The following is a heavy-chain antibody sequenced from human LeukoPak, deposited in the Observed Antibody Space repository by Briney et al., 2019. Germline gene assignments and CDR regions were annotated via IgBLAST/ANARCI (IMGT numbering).Heavy chain of an antibody. D-gene: IGHD4-17*01. CDR1: GASISSSY. Sequence: SETLSLTCTVSGASISSSYWTWIRQPPGKGLEWIGYIYYSGTTNYNPSLKSRVTISVDTSKNQFSLKPSSVTAADTAVYYCARGRRYGDYINYFDFWGPGTLVTVSS. CDR2: IYYSGTT. J-gene: IGHJ4*02. CDR3: ARGRRYGDYINYFDF. V-gene: IGHV4-59*01.